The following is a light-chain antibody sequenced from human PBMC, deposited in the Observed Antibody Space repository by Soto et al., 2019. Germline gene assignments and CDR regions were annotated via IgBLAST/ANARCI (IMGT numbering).Light chain of an antibody. CDR3: KKSSNIQLN. Sequence: VEITQSPSSLSASVGDRVTITCLSSQSISSDLNWYQQKPGKAPKLMIYAASNLQSGAPSRFSDNGSGKDFTITISSMQPEDFATYSCKKSSNIQLNFGPGTKVAIK. V-gene: IGKV1-39*01. CDR1: QSISSD. CDR2: AAS. J-gene: IGKJ3*01.